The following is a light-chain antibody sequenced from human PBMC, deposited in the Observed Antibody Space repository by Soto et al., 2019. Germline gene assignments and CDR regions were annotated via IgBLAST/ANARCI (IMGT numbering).Light chain of an antibody. CDR1: QIVGNY. CDR3: QQRYNSWT. J-gene: IGKJ1*01. V-gene: IGKV3-11*01. Sequence: VLTQSPATLSLSPGERATLSCRASQIVGNYLAWYQQKSGQAPSLLIYGASNRATGIPARFSSSGSGTDFTLTISSLEPEDFAVYYCQQRYNSWTFGQGTRVEIK. CDR2: GAS.